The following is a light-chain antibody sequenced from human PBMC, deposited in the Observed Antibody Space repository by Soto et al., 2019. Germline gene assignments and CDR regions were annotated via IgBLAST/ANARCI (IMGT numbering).Light chain of an antibody. Sequence: DIQMTQSPSTLSASVGDRVAITCRASQSINTLLAWYQQKPGKAPKLLIYKASSLESGVPSRFSGSRSGTEFTLTISSLQPDDFARYYCQQYYSYPWTFGQGTKVEIK. CDR1: QSINTL. CDR3: QQYYSYPWT. J-gene: IGKJ1*01. CDR2: KAS. V-gene: IGKV1-5*03.